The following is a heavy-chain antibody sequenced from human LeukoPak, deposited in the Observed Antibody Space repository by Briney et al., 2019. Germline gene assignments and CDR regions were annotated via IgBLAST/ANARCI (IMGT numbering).Heavy chain of an antibody. V-gene: IGHV3-48*03. Sequence: GGSLRLSCAASGFTFSSYEMNWVRQAPGKGLEWVSYISSSGSTIYYADSVKGRFTISRDNAKNSLYLRMNSLRAEDTAVYYCARFWYGSGSYPYYFDYWGQGTLVTVSS. D-gene: IGHD3-10*01. CDR2: ISSSGSTI. CDR1: GFTFSSYE. J-gene: IGHJ4*02. CDR3: ARFWYGSGSYPYYFDY.